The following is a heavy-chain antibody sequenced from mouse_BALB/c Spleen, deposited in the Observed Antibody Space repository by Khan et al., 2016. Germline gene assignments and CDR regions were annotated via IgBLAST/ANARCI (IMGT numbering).Heavy chain of an antibody. Sequence: EVELVESGGGLVKPGGSLKLSCAASGFAFSSYDMSWVRQTPEKRLEWVAYISSGGGSTYYPDTVKGRFTISRDNAKHTLYLQMSSLKSEDTAMYYCARHYYGSDYWGQGTTLTVSS. CDR2: ISSGGGST. D-gene: IGHD1-1*01. J-gene: IGHJ2*01. CDR1: GFAFSSYD. CDR3: ARHYYGSDY. V-gene: IGHV5-12-1*01.